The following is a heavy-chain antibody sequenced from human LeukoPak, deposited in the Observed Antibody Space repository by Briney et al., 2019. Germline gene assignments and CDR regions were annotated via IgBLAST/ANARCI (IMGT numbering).Heavy chain of an antibody. CDR1: GFTFSSYG. CDR2: ISGGGGSK. V-gene: IGHV3-23*01. CDR3: AREGGIAVADKGLDY. Sequence: GGSLRLSCAASGFTFSSYGMHWVRQAPGKGLEWVSGISGGGGSKFYADSVKGRFTISRDNSKNKLYLQMNSLRAEDTALYYCAREGGIAVADKGLDYWGQGTLVTVSS. J-gene: IGHJ4*02. D-gene: IGHD6-19*01.